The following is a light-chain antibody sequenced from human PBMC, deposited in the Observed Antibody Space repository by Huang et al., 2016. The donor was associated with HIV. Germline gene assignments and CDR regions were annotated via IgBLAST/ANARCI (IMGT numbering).Light chain of an antibody. CDR1: QNINSN. CDR2: GAS. Sequence: EIVMTQSPATLSVSLGERATLSCRAGQNINSNVAWYQQKPGQAPRLLIYGASTRATGIPGRFSGSGSGTEFTLTISSLQSEDFAVYYCQQYNNRPPGFGPGTKVDFK. V-gene: IGKV3-15*01. CDR3: QQYNNRPPG. J-gene: IGKJ3*01.